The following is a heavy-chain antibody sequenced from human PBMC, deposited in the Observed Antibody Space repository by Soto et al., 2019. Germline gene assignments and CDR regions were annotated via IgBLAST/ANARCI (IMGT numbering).Heavy chain of an antibody. J-gene: IGHJ4*02. Sequence: PGGSLRLSCAASGFTFSSYAMNWVRQAPGKGLEWVSVVSGSGSSTYYAESVKGRFTTSRDSSKNTVYLQMNSLRVEDTAVYFCAKDQGITVSFDYWGQGALVTVSS. CDR1: GFTFSSYA. CDR2: VSGSGSST. CDR3: AKDQGITVSFDY. V-gene: IGHV3-23*01. D-gene: IGHD3-16*01.